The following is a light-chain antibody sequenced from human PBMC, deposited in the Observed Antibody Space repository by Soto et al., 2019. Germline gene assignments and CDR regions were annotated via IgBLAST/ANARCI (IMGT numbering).Light chain of an antibody. Sequence: DIQLTQSPSSLSASVVERVTVTCRANQSISSYLNWYQQKPGKAPRLLIHAASSLQSGVPSRFSGSGSGTDFTLTISSLQPEDIASYYCQQTYRTHGGTFGQGTKVDIK. V-gene: IGKV1-39*01. J-gene: IGKJ1*01. CDR3: QQTYRTHGGT. CDR2: AAS. CDR1: QSISSY.